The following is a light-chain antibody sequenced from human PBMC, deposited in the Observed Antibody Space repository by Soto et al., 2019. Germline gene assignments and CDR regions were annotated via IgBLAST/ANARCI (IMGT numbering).Light chain of an antibody. Sequence: QSALTQPASVSGSPGQSITISCTGTITDVGSSNYVSWYKQHPGKAPKLMIYDVSNRHSGVSNRFSGSKSGNTASLTISGLQAEDEADYYCSSYTTTSTWVFGGGTKVTVL. CDR1: ITDVGSSNY. CDR2: DVS. CDR3: SSYTTTSTWV. J-gene: IGLJ2*01. V-gene: IGLV2-14*01.